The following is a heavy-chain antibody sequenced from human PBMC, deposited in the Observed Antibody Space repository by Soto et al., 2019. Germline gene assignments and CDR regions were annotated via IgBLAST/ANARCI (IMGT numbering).Heavy chain of an antibody. CDR1: GFTFSNYA. J-gene: IGHJ4*02. CDR2: ISGSGGST. Sequence: PGGSLRLSCAASGFTFSNYAMSWVRQAPGKGLEWVSAISGSGGSTFYADSVKGRFTISRDNSKNTLYLQMNSLSAEDTALYYCPITIVGEYWGQGSLVTVSS. V-gene: IGHV3-23*01. D-gene: IGHD1-26*01. CDR3: PITIVGEY.